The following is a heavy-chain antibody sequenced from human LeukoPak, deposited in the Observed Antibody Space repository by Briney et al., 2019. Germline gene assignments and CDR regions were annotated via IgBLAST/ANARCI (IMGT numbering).Heavy chain of an antibody. V-gene: IGHV1-18*01. CDR3: ARDATITMIVVVSMYYFDY. Sequence: ASVKVSCKVSGYTLTELSMHWVRQAPGQGLEWMGWISAYNGNTNYAQKLQGRVTMTTDTSTSTAYMELRSLRSDDTAVYYCARDATITMIVVVSMYYFDYWGQGTLVTVSS. CDR2: ISAYNGNT. CDR1: GYTLTELS. D-gene: IGHD3-22*01. J-gene: IGHJ4*02.